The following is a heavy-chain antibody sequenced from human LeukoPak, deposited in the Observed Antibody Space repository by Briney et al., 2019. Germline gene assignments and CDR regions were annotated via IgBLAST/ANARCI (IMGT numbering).Heavy chain of an antibody. CDR1: GFTFSSYA. D-gene: IGHD3-22*01. V-gene: IGHV3-23*01. J-gene: IGHJ4*02. CDR2: ISGSGGST. Sequence: GGSLRLSCAASGFTFSSYAMSWVRQAPGKGLEWVSAISGSGGSTYYADSVKGRFTISRDNSKNTLYLQMNSLRAEDTAVYYCAKDWEWYYDSSGYFSYWGQGTLVTVSS. CDR3: AKDWEWYYDSSGYFSY.